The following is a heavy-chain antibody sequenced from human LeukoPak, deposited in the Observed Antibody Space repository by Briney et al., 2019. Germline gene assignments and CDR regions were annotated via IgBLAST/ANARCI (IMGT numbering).Heavy chain of an antibody. Sequence: GGSLRLSCAASGFTFSSYSMNWVRQAPGKGLEWMAVISYDGSNKYYADSVEGRFTISRDNSKNTLYLQMNSLRAEDTAVYYCAKDGKEGWFDPWGQGTLVTVSS. J-gene: IGHJ5*02. D-gene: IGHD1-26*01. CDR2: ISYDGSNK. CDR1: GFTFSSYS. CDR3: AKDGKEGWFDP. V-gene: IGHV3-30*18.